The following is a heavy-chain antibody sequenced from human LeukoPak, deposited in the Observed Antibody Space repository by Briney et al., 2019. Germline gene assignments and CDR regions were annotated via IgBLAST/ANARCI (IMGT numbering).Heavy chain of an antibody. V-gene: IGHV3-66*01. Sequence: GGSLRLSCAASGFTVSSHYMSWVRQAPGRGLEWVSIIYSGGTTRYADSVKGRFTISRDNSKNTLYFQVNNLRAEDTAVYYCARGSNFDWLPSYYYYGMDLWGQGTRVTVSS. CDR2: IYSGGTT. D-gene: IGHD3-9*01. CDR1: GFTVSSHY. J-gene: IGHJ6*02. CDR3: ARGSNFDWLPSYYYYGMDL.